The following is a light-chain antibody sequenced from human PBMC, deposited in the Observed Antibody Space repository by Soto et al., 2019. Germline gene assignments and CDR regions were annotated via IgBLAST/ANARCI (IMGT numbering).Light chain of an antibody. V-gene: IGKV3-20*01. J-gene: IGKJ5*01. Sequence: EIVLTQSPGTLSLSPGERATLSCRASQSIRTTYLAWYQQKPGQAPRLLIYDAFNSATGIPDRFSGSGSGTDFILTINRLEPEDFAVYYCQQYGSSPLLIFGQGTRLEIK. CDR2: DAF. CDR3: QQYGSSPLLI. CDR1: QSIRTTY.